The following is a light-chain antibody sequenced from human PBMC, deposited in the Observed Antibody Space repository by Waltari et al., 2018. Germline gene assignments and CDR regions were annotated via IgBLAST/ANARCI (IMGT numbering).Light chain of an antibody. Sequence: SSELTQDPAVSVALGQTVRITCHGASLRRYYASWYQQRQGPAPKLGLSGQNNRPSGIPDRFSGSISGNTASLTITGAQAEDEADYYCHSRDTSSTRVFGGGTRLTV. J-gene: IGLJ2*01. CDR3: HSRDTSSTRV. CDR2: GQN. V-gene: IGLV3-19*01. CDR1: SLRRYY.